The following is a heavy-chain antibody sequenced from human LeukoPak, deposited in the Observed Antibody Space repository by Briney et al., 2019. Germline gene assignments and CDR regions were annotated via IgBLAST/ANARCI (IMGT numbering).Heavy chain of an antibody. CDR1: GGSFSGYY. J-gene: IGHJ4*02. CDR3: ARGGIVVVPAARPFDY. V-gene: IGHV4-34*01. CDR2: INHSGGT. Sequence: PSETLSLTCAVYGGSFSGYYWSWIRQPPGKGLEWIGEINHSGGTNYNPSLKSRVTISVDTSKNQFSLKLSSVTAADTAVYYCARGGIVVVPAARPFDYWGQGTLVTVSS. D-gene: IGHD2-2*02.